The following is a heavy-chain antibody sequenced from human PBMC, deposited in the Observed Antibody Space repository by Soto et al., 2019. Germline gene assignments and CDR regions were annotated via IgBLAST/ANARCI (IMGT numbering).Heavy chain of an antibody. CDR1: GDSISTFY. CDR3: ARVRSNIFDY. V-gene: IGHV4-59*01. D-gene: IGHD3-3*01. Sequence: SETLSLTCTVSGDSISTFYWSWIPQPPGKGLEWIGYIHYSGSTNYNPSLKSQVIISVDTSKNQFSLKLSSVTAAGTAVYFCARVRSNIFDYWGQGTLVTVSS. J-gene: IGHJ4*02. CDR2: IHYSGST.